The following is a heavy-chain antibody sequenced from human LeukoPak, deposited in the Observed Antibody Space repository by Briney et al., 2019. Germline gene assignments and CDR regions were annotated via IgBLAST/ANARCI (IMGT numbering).Heavy chain of an antibody. V-gene: IGHV3-23*01. CDR1: GFTFSSYA. J-gene: IGHJ3*02. CDR3: AKDSHCSSTSCYTGRAFDI. Sequence: AGGSLRLSCAASGFTFSSYAMSWVRQAPGKGLEWVSAISGSGGSTYYADSVKGRFTISRDNSKNTLYLQMNSLRAEDTAVYYCAKDSHCSSTSCYTGRAFDIWGQGTMVTVSS. CDR2: ISGSGGST. D-gene: IGHD2-2*02.